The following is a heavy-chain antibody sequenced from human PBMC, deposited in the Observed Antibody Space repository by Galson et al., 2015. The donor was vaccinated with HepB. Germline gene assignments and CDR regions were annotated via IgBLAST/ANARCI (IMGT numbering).Heavy chain of an antibody. CDR1: GYTFTTYW. J-gene: IGHJ6*02. V-gene: IGHV5-51*01. D-gene: IGHD6-13*01. Sequence: QSGAEVKMPGESLKIACKGSGYTFTTYWIAWVRQMPGKGLEPMGIIYPGDSDTRYSPSFQGQVTISADKSINTAYLQWSSLKASDTAMYYCARQVQQQLMQGDYYGLDVWGQGTTVTVSS. CDR2: IYPGDSDT. CDR3: ARQVQQQLMQGDYYGLDV.